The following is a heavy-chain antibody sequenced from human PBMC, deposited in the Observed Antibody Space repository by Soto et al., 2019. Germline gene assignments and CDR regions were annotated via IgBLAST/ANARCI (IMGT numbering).Heavy chain of an antibody. J-gene: IGHJ6*02. Sequence: QVQLVQSGAEVKKPGASVKVSCKASGYTFTRYDISWVRQATGQGLEWMGWMNPNSGNTGFAQKFQSSVTMTRNTSISTAYMKLSSLRSEDTAVYYCARERAHYGMDVWGPGTTVTVPS. CDR2: MNPNSGNT. V-gene: IGHV1-8*01. CDR1: GYTFTRYD. CDR3: ARERAHYGMDV. D-gene: IGHD6-25*01.